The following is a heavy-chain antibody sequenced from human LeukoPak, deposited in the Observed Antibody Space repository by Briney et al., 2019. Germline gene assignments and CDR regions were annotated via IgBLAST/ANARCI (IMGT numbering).Heavy chain of an antibody. D-gene: IGHD3-22*01. CDR1: GYTFTSYD. Sequence: GASVKVSCKASGYTFTSYDINWVRQATGQGLEWMGWMNPNSGNTGYAQKFQGRVTMTRNTSISTAYMELSSLRSEDTAVYYCARGGPMDDSSGYYFHAFDTWGQGTMVTVSS. V-gene: IGHV1-8*01. J-gene: IGHJ3*02. CDR2: MNPNSGNT. CDR3: ARGGPMDDSSGYYFHAFDT.